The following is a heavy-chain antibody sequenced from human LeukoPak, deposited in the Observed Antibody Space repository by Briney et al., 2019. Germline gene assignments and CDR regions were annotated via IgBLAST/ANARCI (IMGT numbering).Heavy chain of an antibody. D-gene: IGHD3-3*01. Sequence: GASVKVSCKASGYTFTSYDINWVRQATGQGLEWMGWMNPNSGNTGYAQKFQGRVTMTRNTSISTAYMELSSLRSEDTAVYYCARGHLYDFWSGYFYYYYGMDVWGQGTTVTVSS. CDR1: GYTFTSYD. V-gene: IGHV1-8*01. J-gene: IGHJ6*02. CDR2: MNPNSGNT. CDR3: ARGHLYDFWSGYFYYYYGMDV.